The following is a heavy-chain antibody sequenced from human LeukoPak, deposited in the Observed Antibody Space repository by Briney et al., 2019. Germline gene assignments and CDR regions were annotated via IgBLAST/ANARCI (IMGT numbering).Heavy chain of an antibody. CDR2: INIGNGNT. D-gene: IGHD2-21*01. CDR1: GYTFINHA. CDR3: ARRLGRSFDY. V-gene: IGHV1-3*04. J-gene: IGHJ4*02. Sequence: ASVTVSSTASGYTFINHAIHWVRQAPGQRLEWMGWINIGNGNTKYSQNFQGRITITRDTSATTAYMDLSSLRSEDTAVYYCARRLGRSFDYWGQGTLVTVSS.